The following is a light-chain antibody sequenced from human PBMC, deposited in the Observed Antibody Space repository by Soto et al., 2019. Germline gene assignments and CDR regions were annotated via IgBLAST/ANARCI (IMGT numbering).Light chain of an antibody. CDR3: SSYTSKSSLI. Sequence: TQPGSRSGFSGQAITLFCGGTLRDVGAYNLVSWYQQHPGRAPQLIIYEVRNRPSGISFRFSGSKSGNTASLTISGLQAEDEADYYCSSYTSKSSLIFGGGTKVTVL. CDR1: LRDVGAYNL. CDR2: EVR. V-gene: IGLV2-14*01. J-gene: IGLJ2*01.